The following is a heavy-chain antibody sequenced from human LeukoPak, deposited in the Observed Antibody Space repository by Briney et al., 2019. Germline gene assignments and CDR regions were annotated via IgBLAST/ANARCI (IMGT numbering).Heavy chain of an antibody. CDR3: ARGRRITIFGVVKGFDP. V-gene: IGHV1-46*01. CDR2: INPSGGST. J-gene: IGHJ5*02. Sequence: ASVKVSCKASGYTFTSYYMHWVRQAPGQGLEWMGIINPSGGSTSYAQKFQGRVTMTRDTSTSTVYMELSSLRSEDTAVYYCARGRRITIFGVVKGFDPWGQGTLVTVSS. CDR1: GYTFTSYY. D-gene: IGHD3-3*01.